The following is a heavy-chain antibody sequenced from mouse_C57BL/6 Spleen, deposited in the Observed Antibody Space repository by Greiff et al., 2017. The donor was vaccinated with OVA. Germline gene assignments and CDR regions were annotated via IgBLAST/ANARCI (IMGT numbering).Heavy chain of an antibody. CDR3: AREEEYYYGFDY. J-gene: IGHJ2*01. Sequence: VQLQQPGAELVKPGASVKLSCKASGYTFTSYWMHWVKQRPGQGLEWIGMIHPNSGSTNYNEKFKSKATLTVDKSSSTAYMQLSSLTSEDSAVYYCAREEEYYYGFDYWGQGTTLTVSS. D-gene: IGHD1-1*01. V-gene: IGHV1-64*01. CDR1: GYTFTSYW. CDR2: IHPNSGST.